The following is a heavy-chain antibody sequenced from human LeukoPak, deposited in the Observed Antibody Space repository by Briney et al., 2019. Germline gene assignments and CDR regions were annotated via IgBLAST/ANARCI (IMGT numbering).Heavy chain of an antibody. CDR3: TRDRRDGYNYVDY. CDR1: GGSISSYY. J-gene: IGHJ4*02. CDR2: ISYSGST. Sequence: SETLSLTCTVSGGSISSYYWSWIRQPPGKGLEWIGYISYSGSTDYNPSLKSRVTISVDTSKNQFSLKLNSVTAADTAVYYCTRDRRDGYNYVDYWGQGTLVTVSS. V-gene: IGHV4-59*01. D-gene: IGHD5-24*01.